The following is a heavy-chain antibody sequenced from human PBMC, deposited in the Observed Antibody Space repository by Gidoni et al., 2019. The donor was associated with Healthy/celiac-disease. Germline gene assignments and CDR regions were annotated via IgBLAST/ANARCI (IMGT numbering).Heavy chain of an antibody. V-gene: IGHV5-51*01. CDR1: GYSFTSYW. Sequence: EVQLVQSGAEVKKPGESLKISCKGSGYSFTSYWFGLVRQLPGKGLEWMGIISPGDSDTIYSPYFQVHVTSADDKYIITAYLKWSSLKASDTAMYYCARHEPYGSGSYYVDAFDIWGQGTMVTVSS. CDR2: ISPGDSDT. J-gene: IGHJ3*02. CDR3: ARHEPYGSGSYYVDAFDI. D-gene: IGHD3-10*01.